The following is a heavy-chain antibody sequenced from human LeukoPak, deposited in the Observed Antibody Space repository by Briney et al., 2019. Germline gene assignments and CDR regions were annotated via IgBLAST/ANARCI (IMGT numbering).Heavy chain of an antibody. CDR2: IFHAGST. Sequence: PSGTLSLTCAVSGASISTHLWWGWVRQPPGKGLEWVGEIFHAGSTYYNPSLKSRVTISVDTSKNQFPLKLSSVTAADTAVYYCARVRGESYYYYMDVWGKGTTVTVSS. J-gene: IGHJ6*03. V-gene: IGHV4-4*02. D-gene: IGHD3-10*01. CDR3: ARVRGESYYYYMDV. CDR1: GASISTHLW.